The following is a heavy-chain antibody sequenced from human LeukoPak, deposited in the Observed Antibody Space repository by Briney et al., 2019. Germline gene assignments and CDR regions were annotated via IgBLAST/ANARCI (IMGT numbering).Heavy chain of an antibody. V-gene: IGHV3-49*04. CDR2: IRSKAYGETT. J-gene: IGHJ3*02. CDR3: TAWSADLNAFDI. CDR1: GFTFGDYA. Sequence: GRSLRLSCTASGFTFGDYAMSWVRQAPGRGLEWVGFIRSKAYGETTDYAASVQGRFTISRDDSKGIAYLQMDSLKTEDTAVYFFTAWSADLNAFDIWGQGTLVTVSS. D-gene: IGHD3/OR15-3a*01.